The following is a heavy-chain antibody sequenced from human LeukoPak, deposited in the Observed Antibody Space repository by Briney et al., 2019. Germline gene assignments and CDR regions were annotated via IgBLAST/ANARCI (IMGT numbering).Heavy chain of an antibody. Sequence: PGGSLRLSCAASGFTFSSYAMHWVRQAPGKGLEWVAVISYDGSNKYYADSVKGRFTISRDNSKNTLYLQMNSLRAEDTVVYYCAKYDGDYYDSSGYLGSDYWGQGTLVTVSS. J-gene: IGHJ4*02. CDR2: ISYDGSNK. CDR3: AKYDGDYYDSSGYLGSDY. V-gene: IGHV3-30-3*02. D-gene: IGHD3-22*01. CDR1: GFTFSSYA.